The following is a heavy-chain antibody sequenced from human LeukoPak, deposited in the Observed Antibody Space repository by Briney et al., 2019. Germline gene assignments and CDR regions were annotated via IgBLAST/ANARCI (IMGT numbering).Heavy chain of an antibody. V-gene: IGHV1-69*05. CDR2: IIPIFGTA. J-gene: IGHJ4*02. D-gene: IGHD1-1*01. Sequence: ASVKVSCKSSGGTFSSYAISWVRQAPGQGLEWMGGIIPIFGTANYAQKFQGRVTITTDESTSTAYMELSSLRSEDTAVYYCARGPELDRFDYWGQGTLVTVSS. CDR1: GGTFSSYA. CDR3: ARGPELDRFDY.